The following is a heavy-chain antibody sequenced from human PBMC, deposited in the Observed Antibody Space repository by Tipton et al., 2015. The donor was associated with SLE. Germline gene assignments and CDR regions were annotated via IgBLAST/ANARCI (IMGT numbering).Heavy chain of an antibody. CDR1: GYTFTSYA. CDR2: INAGNGNT. D-gene: IGHD3-22*01. Sequence: QSGPEVKKPGASVKVSCKASGYTFTSYAMHWVRQAPGQRLEWMGWINAGNGNTKYSQKFQGRVTITRDTSASTAYMELSSLRSEDTAVYYCARPTYYYDSSGYSDAFDIWGQGTMVTVSS. CDR3: ARPTYYYDSSGYSDAFDI. J-gene: IGHJ3*02. V-gene: IGHV1-3*01.